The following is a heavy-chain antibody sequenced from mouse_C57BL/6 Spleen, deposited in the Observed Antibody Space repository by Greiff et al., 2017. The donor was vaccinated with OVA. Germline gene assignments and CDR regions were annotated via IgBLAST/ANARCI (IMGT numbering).Heavy chain of an antibody. CDR2: IDPETGGT. V-gene: IGHV1-15*01. J-gene: IGHJ3*01. CDR3: TRKADWFAY. CDR1: GYTFTDYE. Sequence: QVQLKESGAELVRPGASVTLSCKASGYTFTDYEMHWVKQTPVHGLEWIGAIDPETGGTAYNQKFKGKAILTADKSSSTAYMELRSLTSEDSAVYYCTRKADWFAYWGQGTLVTVSA.